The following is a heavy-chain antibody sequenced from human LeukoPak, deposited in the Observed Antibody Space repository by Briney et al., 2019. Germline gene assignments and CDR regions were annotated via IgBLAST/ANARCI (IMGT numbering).Heavy chain of an antibody. CDR1: EFTFSSHW. J-gene: IGHJ4*02. Sequence: GGSLRLSCVGSEFTFSSHWMGWVRQAPGKGLEWVANINQEGSEKYYVDSVKGRFTISRDNAKTSLYLQMNSLRAEDTAAYYCARGFGLDHWGQGTLVTV. V-gene: IGHV3-7*01. D-gene: IGHD3-10*01. CDR2: INQEGSEK. CDR3: ARGFGLDH.